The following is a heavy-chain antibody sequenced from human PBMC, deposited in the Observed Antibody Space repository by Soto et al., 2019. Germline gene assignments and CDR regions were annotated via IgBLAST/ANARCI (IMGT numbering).Heavy chain of an antibody. CDR1: GFTFSSYG. J-gene: IGHJ4*02. D-gene: IGHD1-26*01. CDR2: ISYDGSNK. Sequence: LRLSCAASGFTFSSYGMHWVRQAPGKGLEWVAVISYDGSNKYYADSVKGRFTISRDNSKNTLYLQMNSLRAEDTAVYYCAKEVGATPLDYWGQGTLVTVSS. CDR3: AKEVGATPLDY. V-gene: IGHV3-30*18.